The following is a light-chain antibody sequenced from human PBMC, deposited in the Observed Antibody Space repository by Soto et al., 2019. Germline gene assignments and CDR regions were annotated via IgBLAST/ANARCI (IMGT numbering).Light chain of an antibody. V-gene: IGLV3-27*01. J-gene: IGLJ1*01. Sequence: SYELTQPSSVSVYPGQTARITCSGIVLAKRYTRWLQQKPGQAPVLMLYKDSERPSGIPERFSGSSSGTTVTLTISGAQVQDEADYYCYCAADINPSLFGTGTKLTVL. CDR2: KDS. CDR1: VLAKRY. CDR3: YCAADINPSL.